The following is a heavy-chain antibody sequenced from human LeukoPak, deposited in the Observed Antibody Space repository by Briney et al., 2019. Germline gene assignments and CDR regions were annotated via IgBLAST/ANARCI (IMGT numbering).Heavy chain of an antibody. Sequence: GGSLRLSCAASGFSFSSYGMHWVRQAPGKGLEWVAVIWSDGSNKYYADSVKGRFTISRDNSKNTLYLLMNSLRAEDTAVYYCARDFCGGDCYNFDYWGQGTLVTVSS. CDR3: ARDFCGGDCYNFDY. CDR2: IWSDGSNK. D-gene: IGHD2-21*02. J-gene: IGHJ4*02. V-gene: IGHV3-33*01. CDR1: GFSFSSYG.